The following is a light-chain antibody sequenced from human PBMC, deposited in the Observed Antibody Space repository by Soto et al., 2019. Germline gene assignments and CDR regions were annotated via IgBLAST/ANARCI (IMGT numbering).Light chain of an antibody. CDR3: QQYNSYS. CDR1: QGISSY. V-gene: IGKV1-9*01. Sequence: DIQMTQSPSSLSASVGDRVTITCRASQGISSYLAWYQQKPGKAPKLLIYAASTLQSGVPSRLSGSGSGTEFTLTISSLQPDDFATYYCQQYNSYSFGQGTKVDIK. CDR2: AAS. J-gene: IGKJ1*01.